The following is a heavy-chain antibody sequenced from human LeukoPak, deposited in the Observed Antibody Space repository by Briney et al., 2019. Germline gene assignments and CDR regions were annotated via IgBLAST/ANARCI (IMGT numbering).Heavy chain of an antibody. D-gene: IGHD5-24*01. Sequence: SETLSPTCTVSGGSISSYYWSWIRQPPGKGLEWIGYIYYSGSTNYNPSLKSRVTISVDTSKNQFSLKLSSVTAADTAVYYCASGYRSSYYYYGMDVWGQGTTVTVSS. V-gene: IGHV4-59*01. CDR3: ASGYRSSYYYYGMDV. J-gene: IGHJ6*02. CDR2: IYYSGST. CDR1: GGSISSYY.